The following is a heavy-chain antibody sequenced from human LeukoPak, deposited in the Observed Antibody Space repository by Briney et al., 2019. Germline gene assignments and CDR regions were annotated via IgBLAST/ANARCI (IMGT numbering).Heavy chain of an antibody. CDR2: IIPIFGTA. D-gene: IGHD6-6*01. CDR3: ASSSVAARPGGANYYYMDV. J-gene: IGHJ6*03. Sequence: ASVKVSCKAPGGTFSSYAISWVRQAPGQGLEWMGGIIPIFGTANYAQKFQGRVTITTDESTSTAYMELSSLRSEDTAVYYCASSSVAARPGGANYYYMDVWGKGTTVTVSS. CDR1: GGTFSSYA. V-gene: IGHV1-69*05.